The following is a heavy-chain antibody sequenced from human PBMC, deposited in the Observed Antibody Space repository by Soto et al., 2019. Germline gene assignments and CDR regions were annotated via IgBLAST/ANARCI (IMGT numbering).Heavy chain of an antibody. V-gene: IGHV4-34*01. CDR2: INHSGST. J-gene: IGHJ5*02. D-gene: IGHD2-15*01. CDR3: ARSGSVVVAAIVRGARRFDP. CDR1: GGSFSGYY. Sequence: QVQLQQWGAGLLKPSETLSLTCAVYGGSFSGYYWSWIRQPPGKGLEWIGEINHSGSTNYNPSLKSRVTISVDTSKNQFSLKLSSVTAADTAVYYCARSGSVVVAAIVRGARRFDPWGQGTLFTVSS.